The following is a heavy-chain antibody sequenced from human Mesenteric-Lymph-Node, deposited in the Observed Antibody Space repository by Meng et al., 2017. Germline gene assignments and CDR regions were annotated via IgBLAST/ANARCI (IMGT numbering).Heavy chain of an antibody. V-gene: IGHV3-30*06. CDR2: ISYDGSNK. Sequence: GESLKISCATSGFTFSAFGIHWVRQAPGKGLEWVAVISYDGSNKYYADSVKGRFTISRDNSKNTLYLQMNSLRAEDTAVYYCARVGYYDSSGYFGYFDYWGQGTLVTVSS. D-gene: IGHD3-22*01. J-gene: IGHJ4*02. CDR3: ARVGYYDSSGYFGYFDY. CDR1: GFTFSAFG.